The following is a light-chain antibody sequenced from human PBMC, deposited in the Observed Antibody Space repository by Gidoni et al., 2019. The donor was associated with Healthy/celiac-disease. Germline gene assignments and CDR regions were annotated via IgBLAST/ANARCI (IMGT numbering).Light chain of an antibody. Sequence: SYELTQPPSVSVSPGQTASITCSGDKLGDKYACWYQQKPGQSPVLVIYQDSKRPSGIPERFSGSNSGNTATLTISGTHAMDEADYYCQAWDSSTSVVFGGGIKLTVL. CDR2: QDS. V-gene: IGLV3-1*01. CDR3: QAWDSSTSVV. J-gene: IGLJ2*01. CDR1: KLGDKY.